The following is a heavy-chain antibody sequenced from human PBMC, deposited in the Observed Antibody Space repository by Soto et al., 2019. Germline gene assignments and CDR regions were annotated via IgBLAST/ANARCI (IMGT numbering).Heavy chain of an antibody. CDR1: GFTFSSYV. J-gene: IGHJ6*02. Sequence: QVQLMESGGSVLQPGRSLRLSCAASGFTFSSYVMHWVRQAPGKGLEWVTIISNDGSIQYYGDSVKGRFTVSRDNSKNTLFLEMNSLTAEDTATYYCAKDRRDSSGTCSRCFGMDVWGQGTTVTVSS. CDR2: ISNDGSIQ. D-gene: IGHD3-22*01. V-gene: IGHV3-30*18. CDR3: AKDRRDSSGTCSRCFGMDV.